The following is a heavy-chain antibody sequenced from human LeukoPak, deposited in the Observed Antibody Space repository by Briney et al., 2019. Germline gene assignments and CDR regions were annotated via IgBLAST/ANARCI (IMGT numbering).Heavy chain of an antibody. Sequence: SVKVSCTASGYTFTSYYMHWVRQAPGQGLEWMGGIIPIFGTANYAQKFQGRVTITADESTSTAYMELSSLRSEDTAVYYCARDSDPKTFDPWGQGTLVTVSS. CDR1: GYTFTSYY. V-gene: IGHV1-69*13. CDR3: ARDSDPKTFDP. J-gene: IGHJ5*02. CDR2: IIPIFGTA.